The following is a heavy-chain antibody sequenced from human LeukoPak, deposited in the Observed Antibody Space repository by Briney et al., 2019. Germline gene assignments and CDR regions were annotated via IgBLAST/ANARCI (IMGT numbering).Heavy chain of an antibody. CDR2: IFPSGGEI. CDR1: GFTFSTFA. V-gene: IGHV3-23*01. J-gene: IGHJ4*02. Sequence: GGSLRLSCAASGFTFSTFAMIWVRQPSGKGLEWVSSIFPSGGEIHYADSVRGRFTISRDNSKSTLSLQMNSLRAEDTAIYYCATYRQVLLPFESWGQGTLVTVSS. CDR3: ATYRQVLLPFES. D-gene: IGHD2-8*02.